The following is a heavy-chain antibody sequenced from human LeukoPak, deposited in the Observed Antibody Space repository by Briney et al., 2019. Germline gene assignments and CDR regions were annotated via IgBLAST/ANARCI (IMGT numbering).Heavy chain of an antibody. CDR1: GVTFSSYA. CDR3: AKGIYDYVWGSYPDY. J-gene: IGHJ4*02. CDR2: ISGSGGST. D-gene: IGHD3-16*02. Sequence: GGSLTLSCAASGVTFSSYARSWVRQAAGKGLEGVAAISGSGGSTYYADSVKGRFTISRDNSKNTLYLQMNSLRAEDTAVYYCAKGIYDYVWGSYPDYWGQGTLVTVSS. V-gene: IGHV3-23*01.